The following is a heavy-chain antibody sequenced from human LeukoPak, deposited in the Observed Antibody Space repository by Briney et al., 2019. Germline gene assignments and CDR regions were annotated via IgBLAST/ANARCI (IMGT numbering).Heavy chain of an antibody. V-gene: IGHV4-34*01. J-gene: IGHJ4*02. D-gene: IGHD5-18*01. Sequence: SETLSLTCAVYGGSFSGYYWSWIRQPPGKGLEWIGEINHSGSTNYNPSLKSRVTISVDTSKNQLSLKLSSVTAADTAVYYCARGGLRDTAMVARHDYWGQGTLVTVSS. CDR1: GGSFSGYY. CDR2: INHSGST. CDR3: ARGGLRDTAMVARHDY.